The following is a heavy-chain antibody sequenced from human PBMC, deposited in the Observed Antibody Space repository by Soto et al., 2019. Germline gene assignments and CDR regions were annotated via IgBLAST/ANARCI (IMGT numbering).Heavy chain of an antibody. Sequence: SETLSLTCAVSGGSVSSTNWWSWVRQPPGKGLEWIGEIYHSGSTNYNPSLKSRVTISVDKSKNKFSLKLSSVTAADTAVYYCARRGGYCSGGSCYHNWFDPWGQGTLVTVSS. V-gene: IGHV4-4*02. D-gene: IGHD2-15*01. CDR2: IYHSGST. CDR1: GGSVSSTNW. CDR3: ARRGGYCSGGSCYHNWFDP. J-gene: IGHJ5*02.